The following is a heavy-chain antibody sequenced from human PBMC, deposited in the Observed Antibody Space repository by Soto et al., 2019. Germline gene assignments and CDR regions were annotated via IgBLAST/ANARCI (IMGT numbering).Heavy chain of an antibody. D-gene: IGHD3-3*02. V-gene: IGHV1-69*01. CDR3: ARDGLSFPDAFDI. CDR2: IIPIFGTA. Sequence: QVQLVQSGAEVKKPGSSVKVSCKASGGTFSSYAISWVRQAPGQGLEWMGGIIPIFGTANYAQKVQGRVKINADESTSTDYMDLSSLRSEDTAVYYCARDGLSFPDAFDIWGQGTMVTVAS. J-gene: IGHJ3*02. CDR1: GGTFSSYA.